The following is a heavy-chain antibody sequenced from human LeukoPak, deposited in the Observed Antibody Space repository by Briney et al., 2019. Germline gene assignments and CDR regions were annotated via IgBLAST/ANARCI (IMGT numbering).Heavy chain of an antibody. J-gene: IGHJ4*02. D-gene: IGHD3-9*01. CDR1: GFTFDDYG. CDR3: ARGGPTILTGHDY. CDR2: INWNGGST. V-gene: IGHV3-20*04. Sequence: GGSLRLSCAASGFTFDDYGMSWVRQAPGKGLEWVSGINWNGGSTGYADSVKGRFTISRDNAKNSLYLQMDSLRADDTAVYYCARGGPTILTGHDYWGQGTLVTVSS.